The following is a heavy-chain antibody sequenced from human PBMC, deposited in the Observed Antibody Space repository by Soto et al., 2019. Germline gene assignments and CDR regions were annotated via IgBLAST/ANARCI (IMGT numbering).Heavy chain of an antibody. CDR1: GFTFRNYA. CDR2: ISGSGGAT. V-gene: IGHV3-23*01. Sequence: EEQLLESGGGLIQPGGSLRLSCAASGFTFRNYAMSWVRQAPGKGLEWVSSISGSGGATFYADSVKGRFTISRDNSRNPRYRQMNSLRAEETALYYGAKYTGGFDALGQGTVVTVSS. CDR3: AKYTGGFDA. J-gene: IGHJ5*02.